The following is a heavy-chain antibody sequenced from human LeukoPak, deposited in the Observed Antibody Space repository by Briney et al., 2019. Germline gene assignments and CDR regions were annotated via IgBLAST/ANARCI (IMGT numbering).Heavy chain of an antibody. Sequence: SETLSLTCAVSGGSISSYYWSWIRLPPEKGLEWIGYIYYSGTTNYSPSLMSRVTMSVDTSKNQFSLKLSSVTAADTALYYCARSTNYGGSNWYFDPWGRGTLVTVTS. J-gene: IGHJ2*01. V-gene: IGHV4-59*01. CDR2: IYYSGTT. CDR1: GGSISSYY. CDR3: ARSTNYGGSNWYFDP. D-gene: IGHD4-23*01.